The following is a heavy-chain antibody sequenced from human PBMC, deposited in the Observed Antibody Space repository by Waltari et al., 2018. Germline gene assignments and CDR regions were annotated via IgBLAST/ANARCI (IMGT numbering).Heavy chain of an antibody. D-gene: IGHD3-22*01. CDR1: GFTFSSYE. CDR3: ARAQGDSSGYYYVGDY. CDR2: ISSSGSTI. J-gene: IGHJ4*02. V-gene: IGHV3-48*03. Sequence: EVQLVESGGGLVQPGGSLRLSCAASGFTFSSYEMNWVRQAPGKGLDWGSYISSSGSTIYYADSVKGRFTISRDNAKNSLYLQMNSLRAEDTAVYYCARAQGDSSGYYYVGDYWGQGTLVTVSS.